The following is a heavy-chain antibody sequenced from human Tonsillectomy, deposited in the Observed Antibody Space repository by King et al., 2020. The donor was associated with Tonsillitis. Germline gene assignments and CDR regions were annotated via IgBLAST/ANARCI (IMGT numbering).Heavy chain of an antibody. CDR3: ARVMGQWPHWAYDY. CDR1: GYTFTDHF. D-gene: IGHD6-19*01. Sequence: QLVQSGAEVKKPGASVNVSCKALGYTFTDHFLHWVRHVPGQGFQWMGWINPGSVGTRFAQSLQHRVTMARDMANNVVFMSLSGLTSDDTAMYYCARVMGQWPHWAYDYWGQGTLVTVSS. J-gene: IGHJ4*02. V-gene: IGHV1-2*02. CDR2: INPGSVGT.